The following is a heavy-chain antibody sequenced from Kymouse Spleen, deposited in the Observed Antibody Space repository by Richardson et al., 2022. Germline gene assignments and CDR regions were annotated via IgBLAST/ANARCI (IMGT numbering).Heavy chain of an antibody. D-gene: IGHD6-19*01. CDR3: AKAAAVAGTVFDY. V-gene: IGHV3-9*01. Sequence: EVQLVESGGGLVQPGRSLRLSCAASGFTFDDYAMHWVRQAPGKGLEWVSGISWNSGSIGYADSVKGRFTISRDNAKNSLYLQMNSLRAEDTALYYCAKAAAVAGTVFDYWGQGTLVTVSS. CDR2: ISWNSGSI. CDR1: GFTFDDYA. J-gene: IGHJ4*02.